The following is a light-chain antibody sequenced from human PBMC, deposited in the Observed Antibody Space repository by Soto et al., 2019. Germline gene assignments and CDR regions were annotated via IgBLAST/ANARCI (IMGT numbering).Light chain of an antibody. Sequence: QSALTQPASVSGSPGQSITISCTGTSSDVGGYNYVSWYQQHPGKAPKLMIYDVSNRPSGVSNRFSGCKSGNTASVTISVLQAEDEADYYCSSYTSSSTLDVFGTGTKLTVL. CDR3: SSYTSSSTLDV. CDR1: SSDVGGYNY. V-gene: IGLV2-14*01. CDR2: DVS. J-gene: IGLJ1*01.